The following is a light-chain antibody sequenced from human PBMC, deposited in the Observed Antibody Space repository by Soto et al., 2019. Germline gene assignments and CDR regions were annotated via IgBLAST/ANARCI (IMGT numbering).Light chain of an antibody. Sequence: DIQMTQSPSTLSASVVDTVTVTCLASQSVSGWLAWYQQKPGEAPKLLIYTASTLQSGVPSRFSGSGSGTDFTLTISSLQSEDFATYYCQQLNSYPITFGQGTRLEIK. CDR3: QQLNSYPIT. V-gene: IGKV1-5*01. J-gene: IGKJ5*01. CDR2: TAS. CDR1: QSVSGW.